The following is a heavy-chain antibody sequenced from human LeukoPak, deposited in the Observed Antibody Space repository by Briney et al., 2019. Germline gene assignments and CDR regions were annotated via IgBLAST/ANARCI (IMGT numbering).Heavy chain of an antibody. V-gene: IGHV4-59*01. CDR2: IYYSVST. D-gene: IGHD3-22*01. J-gene: IGHJ3*02. Sequence: PSGTLSLTCTVSGGFISSYYWSWIRQPPGKGLEYIGYIYYSVSTNYNPSLKSRVTISVDTSKNQFSLKLSSVTAADTAVYYCARGITYYYDSSGPDAFDIWGQGTMVTVSS. CDR3: ARGITYYYDSSGPDAFDI. CDR1: GGFISSYY.